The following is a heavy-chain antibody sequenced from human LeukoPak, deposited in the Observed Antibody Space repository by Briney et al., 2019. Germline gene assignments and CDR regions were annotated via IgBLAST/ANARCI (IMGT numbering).Heavy chain of an antibody. J-gene: IGHJ6*03. D-gene: IGHD3-9*01. CDR3: ASTYYDILTGYFHYMDV. Sequence: ASVKVSCKASGYTFTGYYMHWVRQAPGQGLEWMGWISAYSGNTNYAQKLQGRVTMTTDTSTSTAYMELRSLRSDDTAVYYCASTYYDILTGYFHYMDVWGKGTTVTISS. V-gene: IGHV1-18*04. CDR1: GYTFTGYY. CDR2: ISAYSGNT.